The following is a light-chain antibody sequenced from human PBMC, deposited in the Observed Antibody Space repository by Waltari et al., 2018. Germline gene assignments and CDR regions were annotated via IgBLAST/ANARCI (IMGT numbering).Light chain of an antibody. J-gene: IGLJ1*01. CDR3: QVWDANTDPGV. CDR2: YDS. V-gene: IGLV3-21*04. Sequence: SYVLTQPPSVSVAPGKTASITCGGNNIESKSVHWYQQKPGQAPILVISYDSDRPSGIPERFSGYNSGNTATLTISRVEAGDEADYYCQVWDANTDPGVFGTGTEVTVL. CDR1: NIESKS.